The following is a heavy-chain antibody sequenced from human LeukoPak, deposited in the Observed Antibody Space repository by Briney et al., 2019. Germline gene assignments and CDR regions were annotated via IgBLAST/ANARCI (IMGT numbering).Heavy chain of an antibody. D-gene: IGHD2-2*02. CDR1: GGSISSGGYS. CDR2: IYHSGST. V-gene: IGHV4-30-2*01. Sequence: TLSLSCAVSGGSISSGGYSWSWIRQPPGKGLEWIVYIYHSGSTYYNPSLKSRVTISVDRSKNQFSLKLSSVTAADTAVYYCARGGYCSSTSCYRYAHWFDPWGQGTLVTVSS. J-gene: IGHJ5*02. CDR3: ARGGYCSSTSCYRYAHWFDP.